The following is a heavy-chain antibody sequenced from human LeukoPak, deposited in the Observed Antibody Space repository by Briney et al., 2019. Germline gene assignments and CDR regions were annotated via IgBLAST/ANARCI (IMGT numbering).Heavy chain of an antibody. CDR3: ARDRSYSGYGYEFDY. CDR1: GFTFSSYA. V-gene: IGHV3-30-3*01. Sequence: GGSLRLSCAASGFTFSSYAMHWVRQAPGKGLEWVAVISYDGSNKYYADSVKGRFTISRDNSKNTLYLQMNSLRAEDTAVYYCARDRSYSGYGYEFDYWGQGTLVTVSS. D-gene: IGHD5-12*01. J-gene: IGHJ4*02. CDR2: ISYDGSNK.